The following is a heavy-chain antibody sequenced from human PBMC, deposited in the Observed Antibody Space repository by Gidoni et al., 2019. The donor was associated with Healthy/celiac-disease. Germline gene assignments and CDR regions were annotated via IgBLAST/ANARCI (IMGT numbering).Heavy chain of an antibody. CDR2: IYPGDSDT. CDR1: GYSFTSYW. D-gene: IGHD6-19*01. V-gene: IGHV5-51*01. CDR3: ARHFVSGQWLDLNYYGMDV. Sequence: EVQLVQSGAEVKKPGESLKISCKGSGYSFTSYWIGWVRQMPGKGLEWMGIIYPGDSDTRYSPSFQGQVTISADKSISTAYLQWSSLKASDTAMYYCARHFVSGQWLDLNYYGMDVWGQGTTVTVSS. J-gene: IGHJ6*02.